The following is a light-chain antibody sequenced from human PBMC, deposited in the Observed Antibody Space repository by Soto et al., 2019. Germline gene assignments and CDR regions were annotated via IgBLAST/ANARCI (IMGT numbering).Light chain of an antibody. CDR2: GAS. CDR1: QSVGSNY. CDR3: NQHASSPLT. J-gene: IGKJ5*01. V-gene: IGKV3-20*01. Sequence: EIVLTQSPGTMSLSPGERATLSCRASQSVGSNYLAWYQQTPGQAPRLLIHGASTRATGIPDRFSGSGSGTDFTLTLSRLEYADSAVYYCNQHASSPLTFGQGTRLEIK.